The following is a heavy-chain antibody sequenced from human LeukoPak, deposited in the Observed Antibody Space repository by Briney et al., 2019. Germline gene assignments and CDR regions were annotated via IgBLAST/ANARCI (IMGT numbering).Heavy chain of an antibody. D-gene: IGHD6-19*01. CDR2: TSSSSSYI. V-gene: IGHV3-21*01. CDR3: ARYLAVAGALDY. Sequence: GGSLRLSCAASGFTFSSYSMNWVRQAPGKGLEWVSSTSSSSSYIYYADSVKGRFTISRDNAKNSLYLQMNSLRAEDTAVYYCARYLAVAGALDYWGQGTLVTVSS. CDR1: GFTFSSYS. J-gene: IGHJ4*02.